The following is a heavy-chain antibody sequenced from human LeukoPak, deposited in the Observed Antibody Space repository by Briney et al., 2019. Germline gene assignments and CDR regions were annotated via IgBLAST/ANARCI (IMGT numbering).Heavy chain of an antibody. V-gene: IGHV3-11*04. CDR1: GFIFSDYY. CDR2: ISTSVGII. J-gene: IGHJ3*02. CDR3: ARVGTLPDDALDM. Sequence: GGSLRLSCEASGFIFSDYYMAWIRQAPGKGLECVSYISTSVGIIYYADSVKGRFTISRDNARDSLYLQMNTLRAEDTAVYYCARVGTLPDDALDMWGQGTMVTVSS. D-gene: IGHD1-26*01.